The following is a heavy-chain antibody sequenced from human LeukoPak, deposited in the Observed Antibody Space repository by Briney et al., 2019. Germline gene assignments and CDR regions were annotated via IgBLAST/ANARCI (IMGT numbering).Heavy chain of an antibody. D-gene: IGHD2-15*01. CDR2: ISYDGSTK. CDR3: ARDQESCSGGSCYSPPYDI. V-gene: IGHV3-30*04. Sequence: PGGSLRLSCAASGFTFRSYAMHWVRQAPGKGLEWVAVISYDGSTKYYADSVKGRFTISRDNFKNTVYLQMNSLRPEYTAVYYCARDQESCSGGSCYSPPYDIWGQGTMVTVSS. J-gene: IGHJ3*02. CDR1: GFTFRSYA.